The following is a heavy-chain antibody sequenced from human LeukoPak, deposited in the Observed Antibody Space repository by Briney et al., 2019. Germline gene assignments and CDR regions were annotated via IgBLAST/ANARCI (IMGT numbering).Heavy chain of an antibody. CDR3: ANSVYFDP. CDR1: AFTFSSSA. V-gene: IGHV3-23*01. Sequence: GGSLRLSCAASAFTFSSSAMNWVRQAPGKGLEWVSGISGSGGSTYYADPVKGRFTISRDNSKNTLYLQMNNLRAEDTAVYYCANSVYFDPWGQGTLVTVSS. CDR2: ISGSGGST. J-gene: IGHJ5*02. D-gene: IGHD2-8*01.